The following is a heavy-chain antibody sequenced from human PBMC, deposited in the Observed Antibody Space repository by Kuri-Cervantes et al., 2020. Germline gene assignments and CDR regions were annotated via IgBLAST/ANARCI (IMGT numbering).Heavy chain of an antibody. V-gene: IGHV4-59*01. J-gene: IGHJ5*02. CDR1: GGSISGYY. D-gene: IGHD3-16*01. CDR3: ARERPAYPIDP. Sequence: SQTLSLTCAVSGGSISGYYWNWIRQPPGKGLEWIGYVYYTGGTSYNPSLKSRVAISLDTSKNQFSLKLTSVTTTDTAVYYCARERPAYPIDPWGHGLLVTVSS. CDR2: VYYTGGT.